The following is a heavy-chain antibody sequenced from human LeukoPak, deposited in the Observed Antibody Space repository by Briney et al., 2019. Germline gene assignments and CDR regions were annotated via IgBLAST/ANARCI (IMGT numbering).Heavy chain of an antibody. Sequence: SETLSLTCAVYGGSFSGYYWSWIRQPPGKGLEWIGEINHSGSTNYNPSLKSRVTISVDTSKNQFSLKLSSVTAADTAVYYCARETYGSGSYAFDIWGQGTMVTVSS. CDR3: ARETYGSGSYAFDI. D-gene: IGHD3-10*01. V-gene: IGHV4-34*01. CDR2: INHSGST. J-gene: IGHJ3*02. CDR1: GGSFSGYY.